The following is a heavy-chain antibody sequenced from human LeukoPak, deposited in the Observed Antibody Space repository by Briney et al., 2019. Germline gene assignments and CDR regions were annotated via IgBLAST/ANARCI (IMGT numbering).Heavy chain of an antibody. V-gene: IGHV3-48*03. J-gene: IGHJ4*02. Sequence: GGSLRLSCAASGFTFSSYEMNWVRQAPGKGLEWVSYISSSGSTIYYADSVKGRFTLSRDNAKNSLYLQMNSLRAEDTALYHCARGGAGYYGSGSYIDYWGQGTLVTVSS. CDR1: GFTFSSYE. D-gene: IGHD3-10*01. CDR3: ARGGAGYYGSGSYIDY. CDR2: ISSSGSTI.